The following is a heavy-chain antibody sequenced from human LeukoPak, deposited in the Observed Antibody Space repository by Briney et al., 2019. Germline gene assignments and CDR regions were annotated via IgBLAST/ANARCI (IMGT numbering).Heavy chain of an antibody. J-gene: IGHJ4*02. Sequence: RASETLSLTCTVSGGSISSGGYYWSWIRQHPGKGLEWIGYIYYSGSTYYNPSLKSRVTISVDTSKNHFSLKLSSVTAADTAVYYCARGQWLPVFDFWGQGTLVTVSS. CDR2: IYYSGST. CDR3: ARGQWLPVFDF. CDR1: GGSISSGGYY. V-gene: IGHV4-31*03. D-gene: IGHD3-22*01.